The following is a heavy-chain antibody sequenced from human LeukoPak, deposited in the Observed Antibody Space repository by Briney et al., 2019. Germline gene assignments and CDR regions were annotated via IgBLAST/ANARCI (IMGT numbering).Heavy chain of an antibody. CDR2: IYPGDSDT. CDR1: GYTFTSYW. V-gene: IGHV5-51*01. D-gene: IGHD3-9*01. Sequence: GESLKISCEASGYTFTSYWIGWVRQMPGRRLEWMGIIYPGDSDTIYSPSFQGQVTISADKFFNTAYLQWSSLKASDTAMYYCARPMGPDILNGFYFDYWGQGTLVTVSS. J-gene: IGHJ4*02. CDR3: ARPMGPDILNGFYFDY.